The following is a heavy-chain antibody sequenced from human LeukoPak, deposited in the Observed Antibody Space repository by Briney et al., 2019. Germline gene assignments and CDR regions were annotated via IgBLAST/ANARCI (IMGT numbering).Heavy chain of an antibody. CDR2: IYYSGST. CDR1: GGSISSYY. Sequence: SETLSLTCTVSGGSISSYYWSWIRQPPGKGLEWIGYIYYSGSTNYNPSLKSRVTISVDTSKNQFSLKLSSVTAADTAVYYCASGVVTAYFDYWGQGTLVTVSA. V-gene: IGHV4-59*08. J-gene: IGHJ4*02. CDR3: ASGVVTAYFDY. D-gene: IGHD2-21*02.